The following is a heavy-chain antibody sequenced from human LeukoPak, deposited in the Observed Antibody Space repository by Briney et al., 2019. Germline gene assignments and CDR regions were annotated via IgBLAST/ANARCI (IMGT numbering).Heavy chain of an antibody. CDR1: GFTSSSYA. V-gene: IGHV3-23*03. CDR3: ATGIAAREGDAFDI. J-gene: IGHJ3*02. CDR2: IYTGGST. Sequence: GGSLRLSCAASGFTSSSYAMSWVRQAPGKGLEWVSVIYTGGSTYYADSVKGRFTISRDNSKNTLYLQMNSLRAEDTAVYYCATGIAAREGDAFDIWGQGTMVTFSS. D-gene: IGHD6-6*01.